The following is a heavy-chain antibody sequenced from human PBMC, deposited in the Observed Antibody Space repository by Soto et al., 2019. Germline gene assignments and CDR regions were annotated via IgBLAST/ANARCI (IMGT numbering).Heavy chain of an antibody. CDR3: ATGKWYSEY. D-gene: IGHD1-26*01. J-gene: IGHJ4*02. V-gene: IGHV4-59*11. CDR2: IYYAGST. Sequence: QVHLQESGPGLVKPSETLSLTCTVSGGSINNHYWNWIRQPPGKGLEWIGYIYYAGSTNYNPSLERRGTMSVDTSKTRVSMNLASLTAAEAAIYCCATGKWYSEYWGQGSLVTASS. CDR1: GGSINNHY.